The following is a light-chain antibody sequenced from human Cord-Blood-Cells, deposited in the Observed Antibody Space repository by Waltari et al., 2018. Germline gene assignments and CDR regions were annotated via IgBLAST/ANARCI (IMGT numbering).Light chain of an antibody. V-gene: IGLV2-14*01. CDR2: DVS. CDR3: SSYTSSSTLWV. Sequence: QSALTQPASVSGSPGQSITISCTGTSSAVGGYRYVSWYQQHPGKAPKLMIYDVSNRPSGVSNRFAGSKSGNTASLTISGLQAEDEADYYCSSYTSSSTLWVFGGGTKLTVL. J-gene: IGLJ3*02. CDR1: SSAVGGYRY.